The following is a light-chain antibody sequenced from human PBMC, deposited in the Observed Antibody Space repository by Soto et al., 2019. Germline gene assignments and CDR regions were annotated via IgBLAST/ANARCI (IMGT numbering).Light chain of an antibody. CDR2: GAS. CDR1: QSVNSNY. Sequence: EIVLTQSPWTMSLSPGERATLSCRASQSVNSNYFAWYQQKPGQSPRVLMYGASIRATGIPDRFSGSGSGTDFTLTISRLEPEDFAVYYCQQYDNSPLTFGQGTKVEIK. V-gene: IGKV3-20*01. J-gene: IGKJ1*01. CDR3: QQYDNSPLT.